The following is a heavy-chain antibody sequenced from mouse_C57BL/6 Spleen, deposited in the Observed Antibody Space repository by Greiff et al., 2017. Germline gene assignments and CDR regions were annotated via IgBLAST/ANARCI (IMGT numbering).Heavy chain of an antibody. CDR1: GFTFSDYG. CDR2: ISSGSSTI. CDR3: ATNCAYRYFDV. Sequence: EVQLVESGGGLVKPGGSLKLSCAASGFTFSDYGMHWVRQAPEKGLEWVAYISSGSSTIYYADTVKGRFTLSRDNAKNTLFLQMTSLRSEDTAMYYCATNCAYRYFDVWGTGTTVTVSS. D-gene: IGHD4-1*01. J-gene: IGHJ1*03. V-gene: IGHV5-17*01.